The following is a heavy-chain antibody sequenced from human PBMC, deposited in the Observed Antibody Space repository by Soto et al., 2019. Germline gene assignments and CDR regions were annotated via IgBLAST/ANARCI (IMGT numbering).Heavy chain of an antibody. D-gene: IGHD6-13*01. CDR1: GFTFSTYG. V-gene: IGHV3-30*03. CDR3: AIGSQMAAVVDD. J-gene: IGHJ4*01. Sequence: QVQLVESGGGVVQPGRSLRLSCAASGFTFSTYGMHWVRQAPGKGLEWLAVISYDEKTKYYADSVKTRFTISRDTSKNTLFLQMNRLRSEDTAVSYRAIGSQMAAVVDDWGHGNLVTVSS. CDR2: ISYDEKTK.